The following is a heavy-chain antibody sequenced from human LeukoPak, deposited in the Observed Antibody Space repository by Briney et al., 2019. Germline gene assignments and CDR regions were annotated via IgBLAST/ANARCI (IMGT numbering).Heavy chain of an antibody. V-gene: IGHV3-7*01. CDR1: GFTFSTFW. CDR3: ARDLVRAVAPHY. CDR2: INPDGSRE. Sequence: GGSLRLSCVTPGFTFSTFWMNWVRQAPGKGLEWVANINPDGSRERSVDSVKGRITISRDNAKNSLYLQMNSLRDEDTAVYYCARDLVRAVAPHYWGQGTLVTVSS. D-gene: IGHD6-19*01. J-gene: IGHJ4*02.